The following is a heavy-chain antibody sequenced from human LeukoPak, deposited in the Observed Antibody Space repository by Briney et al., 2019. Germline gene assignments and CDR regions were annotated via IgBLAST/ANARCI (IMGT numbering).Heavy chain of an antibody. V-gene: IGHV3-30*18. CDR2: ISYDGSNK. D-gene: IGHD1-14*01. CDR3: VKDNPLDY. CDR1: GFTFNNYG. J-gene: IGHJ4*02. Sequence: HTGRSLRLSCVASGFTFNNYGMHWVRQAPGKGLEWVTLISYDGSNKYYADSVKGRFTISRDNSKNTLYLHINSLRAEDTAVYYCVKDNPLDYWGQGTLVIVSS.